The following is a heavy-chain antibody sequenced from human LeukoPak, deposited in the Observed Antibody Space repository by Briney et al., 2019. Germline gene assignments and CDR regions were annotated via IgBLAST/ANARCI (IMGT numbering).Heavy chain of an antibody. V-gene: IGHV4-39*02. CDR2: IYYTGTT. J-gene: IGHJ4*02. CDR3: ASAPRQGSIGGLDY. Sequence: PSETLSLTCTVSGGSISSSTYYWGWIRQPPGKGLDSFRPIYYTGTTYYNPSLRSRVTISVDTSKSHFSLKLSSVTAADTALYYCASAPRQGSIGGLDYWGQGTLVTVSS. D-gene: IGHD3-16*01. CDR1: GGSISSSTYY.